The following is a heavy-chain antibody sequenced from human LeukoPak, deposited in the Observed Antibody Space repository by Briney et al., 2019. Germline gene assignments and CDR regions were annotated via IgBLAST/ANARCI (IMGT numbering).Heavy chain of an antibody. J-gene: IGHJ4*02. CDR3: ARTITIFGALGYFDY. CDR1: GTSISSGAYS. CDR2: IYYSGNT. D-gene: IGHD3-3*01. V-gene: IGHV4-31*03. Sequence: SQTLSLTCTVSGTSISSGAYSWSWVRQHPGKGLEWIAYIYYSGNTYYNPSLKRRVTISVDTSKNQFSLKLSSVTAADTAVYYCARTITIFGALGYFDYWGQGTLVTVSS.